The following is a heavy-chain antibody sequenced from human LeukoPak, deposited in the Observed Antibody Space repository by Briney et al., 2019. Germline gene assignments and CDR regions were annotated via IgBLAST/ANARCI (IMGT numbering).Heavy chain of an antibody. CDR3: AIDYGSGSSYLDY. V-gene: IGHV1-2*02. CDR1: GYTFTGYY. CDR2: INPNSGGT. J-gene: IGHJ4*02. Sequence: ASVKVSCKASGYTFTGYYMHWVRHAPGQGLEWMGWINPNSGGTNYAQKFQGMVTMTRDTSISTTYMELSRLRSADTAVYYCAIDYGSGSSYLDYWGQGTLVTVSS. D-gene: IGHD3-10*01.